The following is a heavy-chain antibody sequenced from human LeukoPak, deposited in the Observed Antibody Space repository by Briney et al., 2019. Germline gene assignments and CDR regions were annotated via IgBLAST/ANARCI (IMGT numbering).Heavy chain of an antibody. CDR1: GGFISSGGYS. Sequence: PSQTLSLTCAVSGGFISSGGYSWSWIRQPPGKGLEWIGYIYHSGSTYYNPSLKSRVTISVDRSKNQFSLKLSSVTAADTAVYYCARQYYDILTGSVSAFDIWGQGTTVTVSS. D-gene: IGHD3-9*01. CDR2: IYHSGST. CDR3: ARQYYDILTGSVSAFDI. J-gene: IGHJ3*02. V-gene: IGHV4-30-2*01.